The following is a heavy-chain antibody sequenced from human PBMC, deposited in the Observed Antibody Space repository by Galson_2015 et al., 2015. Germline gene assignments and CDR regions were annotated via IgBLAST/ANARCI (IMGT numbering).Heavy chain of an antibody. D-gene: IGHD3-10*01. CDR1: GFSLRTSGMC. CDR2: IDWDDDK. CDR3: ARTPSFHGSGQEHWFDP. V-gene: IGHV2-70*01. J-gene: IGHJ5*02. Sequence: PALVKPTQTLTLPCTFPGFSLRTSGMCVSWIRQPPGKALEWLALIDWDDDKYYSTSLKTRLTISKDTSKNQVVLTMTNMDPVDTATYYCARTPSFHGSGQEHWFDPWGQGTLVTVSS.